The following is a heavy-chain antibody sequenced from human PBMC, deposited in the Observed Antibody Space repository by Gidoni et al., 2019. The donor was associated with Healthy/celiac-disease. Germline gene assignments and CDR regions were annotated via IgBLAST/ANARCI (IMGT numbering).Heavy chain of an antibody. CDR2: ISGNSGSI. Sequence: EVQLVESGGGLVQPGRSLRLSCAASGFTFDDSAMHWVRQAPGKGLEWVSGISGNSGSIGYADSVKGRVTISRDNAKNSLYLQMNSLRAEDTALYYCAKSGFTIFGVVTPYYMDVWGKGTTVTVSS. V-gene: IGHV3-9*01. CDR3: AKSGFTIFGVVTPYYMDV. D-gene: IGHD3-3*01. CDR1: GFTFDDSA. J-gene: IGHJ6*03.